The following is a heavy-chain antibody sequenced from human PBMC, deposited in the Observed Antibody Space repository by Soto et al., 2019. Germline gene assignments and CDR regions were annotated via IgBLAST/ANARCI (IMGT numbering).Heavy chain of an antibody. D-gene: IGHD2-2*01. Sequence: PSETLSLTCTVSGGSISGYYWSWVRQPAGKGLEWVGRIYSDGTTNYSPSLKSRVTMSPGTSKDQFSLHLNSVTAADTAVYYCSRVGCSNSKCYTRGMDVWGQGTTVTVSS. CDR3: SRVGCSNSKCYTRGMDV. J-gene: IGHJ6*02. V-gene: IGHV4-4*07. CDR2: IYSDGTT. CDR1: GGSISGYY.